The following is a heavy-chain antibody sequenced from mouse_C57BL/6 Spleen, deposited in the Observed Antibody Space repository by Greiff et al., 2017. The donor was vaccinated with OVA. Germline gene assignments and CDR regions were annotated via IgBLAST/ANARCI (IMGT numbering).Heavy chain of an antibody. J-gene: IGHJ4*01. CDR2: ISSGSSTI. CDR3: ARGWDYAMDY. V-gene: IGHV5-17*01. D-gene: IGHD3-3*01. CDR1: GFTFSDYG. Sequence: DVKLVESGGGLVKPGGSLKLSCAASGFTFSDYGMHWVRQAPEKGLEWVAYISSGSSTIYYADTVKGRFTISRDNAKNTLFLQMTSLRSEDTAMYYCARGWDYAMDYWGQGTSVTVSS.